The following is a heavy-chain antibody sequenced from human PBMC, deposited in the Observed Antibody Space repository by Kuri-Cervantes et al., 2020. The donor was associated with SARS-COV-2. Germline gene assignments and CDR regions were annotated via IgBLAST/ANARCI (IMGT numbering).Heavy chain of an antibody. CDR2: MNPNSGNT. CDR3: ASGFWSGYYDHYGMDV. CDR1: GYTFTSYD. J-gene: IGHJ6*02. V-gene: IGHV1-8*01. D-gene: IGHD3-3*01. Sequence: ASVKVSCKASGYTFTSYDINWVRQATGQGLEWMGWMNPNSGNTGYAQKFQGRVTMTRNTSISTAYMELSSLRSEDTAVYYCASGFWSGYYDHYGMDVWGQGTTVTVSS.